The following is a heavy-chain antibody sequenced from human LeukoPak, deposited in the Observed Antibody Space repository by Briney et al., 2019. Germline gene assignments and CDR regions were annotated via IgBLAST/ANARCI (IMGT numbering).Heavy chain of an antibody. V-gene: IGHV1-2*02. CDR2: INPNSGGT. CDR3: ARGDWRVPAAPQDY. J-gene: IGHJ4*02. Sequence: ASVKVSCKASGYTFTGYHMHWVRQASGQGLEWMGWINPNSGGTNYAQKFQGRVTMTRDTSISTAYMELSRLRSDDTAVYYCARGDWRVPAAPQDYWGQGTLVTVSS. CDR1: GYTFTGYH. D-gene: IGHD2-2*01.